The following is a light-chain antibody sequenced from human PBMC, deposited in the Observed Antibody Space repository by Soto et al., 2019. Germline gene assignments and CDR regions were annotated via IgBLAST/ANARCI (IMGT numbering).Light chain of an antibody. J-gene: IGKJ5*01. Sequence: DVVMTQSPLSLPVTLGQPASISCRSNQILVHSDGIAYFSWFQQRPGRSPRRLIYKVSNRDSGVPARFSGSGSGTDFALKISRVEAEDVGVYYCMQGTHWPITCGQGTRLEIK. CDR1: QILVHSDGIAY. V-gene: IGKV2-30*02. CDR3: MQGTHWPIT. CDR2: KVS.